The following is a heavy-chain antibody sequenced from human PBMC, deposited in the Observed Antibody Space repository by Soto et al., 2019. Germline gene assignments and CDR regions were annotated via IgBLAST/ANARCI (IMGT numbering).Heavy chain of an antibody. D-gene: IGHD1-1*01. CDR3: ARGNWNDAKHWCDP. Sequence: PSETLSLTCAVSGGSISSGGYSWSWIRQPPGKGLEWIGYIYHSGSTYYNPSLKSRVTISVDRSKNQFSLKLSSVTAADTAVYYCARGNWNDAKHWCDPWGQGTLVTVSS. CDR1: GGSISSGGYS. J-gene: IGHJ5*02. CDR2: IYHSGST. V-gene: IGHV4-30-2*01.